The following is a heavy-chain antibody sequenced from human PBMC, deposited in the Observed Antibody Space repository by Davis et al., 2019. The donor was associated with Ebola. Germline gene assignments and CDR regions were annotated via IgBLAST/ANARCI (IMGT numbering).Heavy chain of an antibody. V-gene: IGHV1-2*06. CDR3: ARGGGSTQSGIDY. CDR2: VILKSGAT. D-gene: IGHD3-10*01. CDR1: GYTFTGYY. Sequence: ASVKVSCKASGYTFTGYYMHWVRQAPGQGLEWLGRVILKSGATNYAQKFQGRVTMTRDTSISTVYMELSSLRYDDTAVYYCARGGGSTQSGIDYWGQGTLVTVSS. J-gene: IGHJ4*02.